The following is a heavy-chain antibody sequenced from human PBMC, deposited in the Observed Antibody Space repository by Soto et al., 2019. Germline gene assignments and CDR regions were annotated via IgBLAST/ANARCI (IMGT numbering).Heavy chain of an antibody. CDR2: IYWDDDK. D-gene: IGHD6-19*01. J-gene: IGHJ4*02. Sequence: QITLKESGPTLVKPTQTLTLTCTFSGFSLSTSGVGVGWIRQPPGKALEWLALIYWDDDKRYSPSPKSRLTITKDTSKNQVVLTMTNMDPVDTATYYCAHISSGWYHWDYWGQGTLVTVSS. CDR3: AHISSGWYHWDY. CDR1: GFSLSTSGVG. V-gene: IGHV2-5*02.